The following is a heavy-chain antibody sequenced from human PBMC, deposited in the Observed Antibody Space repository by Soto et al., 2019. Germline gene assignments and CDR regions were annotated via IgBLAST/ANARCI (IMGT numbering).Heavy chain of an antibody. D-gene: IGHD7-27*01. V-gene: IGHV4-31*03. CDR3: ARVTGGPYYFDY. Sequence: SETLSLTCTVSGGSISSGGYYWSWIRQHPGKGLEWIGYIYYSGSTYYNPSLKSRVTISVDTSKNQFSLKLSSVTAADTAVYYCARVTGGPYYFDYWGQGTLVTVSS. J-gene: IGHJ4*02. CDR2: IYYSGST. CDR1: GGSISSGGYY.